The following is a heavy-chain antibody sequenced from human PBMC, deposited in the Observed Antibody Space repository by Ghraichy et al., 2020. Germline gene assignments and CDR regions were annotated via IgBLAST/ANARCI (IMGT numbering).Heavy chain of an antibody. V-gene: IGHV1-58*01. D-gene: IGHD3-10*01. CDR3: AALTMVRGVYGMDV. J-gene: IGHJ6*02. Sequence: SVKVSCKASGFTFTSSAVQWVRQARGQRLEWIGWIVVGSGNTNYAQKFQERVTITRDMSTSTAYMELSSLRSEDTAVYYCAALTMVRGVYGMDVWGQGTTVTVSS. CDR1: GFTFTSSA. CDR2: IVVGSGNT.